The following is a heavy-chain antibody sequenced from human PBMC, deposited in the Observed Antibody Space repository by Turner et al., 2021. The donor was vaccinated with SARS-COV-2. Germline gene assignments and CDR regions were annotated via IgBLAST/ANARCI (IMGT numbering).Heavy chain of an antibody. CDR1: GFTFSSYG. CDR2: IWYDGSNK. D-gene: IGHD6-13*01. CDR3: ARGRSSSSGWWDVGMDV. V-gene: IGHV3-33*01. J-gene: IGHJ6*02. Sequence: QVQLVESGGGVVQPGRSLRLSCAASGFTFSSYGISWVRQAPGKGLEWVAVIWYDGSNKYYADSVKGRFTISRDNSKNTLYLQMNSLRAEDTAVYYCARGRSSSSGWWDVGMDVWGQGTTVTVS.